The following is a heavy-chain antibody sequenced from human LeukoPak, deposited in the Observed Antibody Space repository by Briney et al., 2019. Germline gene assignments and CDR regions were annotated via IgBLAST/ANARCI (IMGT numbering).Heavy chain of an antibody. J-gene: IGHJ6*02. D-gene: IGHD2-2*01. CDR1: GFTFSSYA. CDR2: ISGSGGST. Sequence: PGGSLRLSCAASGFTFSSYAMSWVRHAPGKGLEWVSAISGSGGSTYYADSVKGRFTISRDNSKNTLYLQMNSLRAEDTAVYYCAKDIVVVPAAMRMGYLGYYYYGMDVWGQGTTVTVSS. V-gene: IGHV3-23*01. CDR3: AKDIVVVPAAMRMGYLGYYYYGMDV.